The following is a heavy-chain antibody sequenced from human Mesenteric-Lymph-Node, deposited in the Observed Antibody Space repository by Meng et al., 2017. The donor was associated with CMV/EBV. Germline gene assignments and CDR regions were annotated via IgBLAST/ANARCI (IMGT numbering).Heavy chain of an antibody. CDR3: ARVRGEYQLLWYY. CDR2: IKQDGSEK. CDR1: GFTFSSYW. Sequence: GESLKISCAASGFTFSSYWMSWVRQAPGKGLKWVANIKQDGSEKYYVDSVKGRFTISRDNAKNSLYLQMNSLRAEDTAVYYCARVRGEYQLLWYYWGQGTLVTVSS. D-gene: IGHD2-2*01. V-gene: IGHV3-7*01. J-gene: IGHJ4*02.